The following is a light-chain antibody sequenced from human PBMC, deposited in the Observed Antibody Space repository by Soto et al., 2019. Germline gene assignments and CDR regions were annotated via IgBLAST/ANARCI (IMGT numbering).Light chain of an antibody. CDR2: HAS. CDR1: QSVGNNY. V-gene: IGKV3-20*01. CDR3: HQYANAPLT. J-gene: IGKJ4*01. Sequence: EIVLTQSPGTLSLSPGERATLSCRASQSVGNNYLAWYQQKPGQPPRLLIYHASSRASGIPDRFSGSGSGAAFTLTISRLEPEDFAVYYCHQYANAPLTFGGGTKAEIK.